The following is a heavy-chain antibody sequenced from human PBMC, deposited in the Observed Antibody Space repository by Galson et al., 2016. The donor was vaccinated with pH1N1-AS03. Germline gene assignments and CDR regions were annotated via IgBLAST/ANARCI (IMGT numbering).Heavy chain of an antibody. V-gene: IGHV4-39*07. J-gene: IGHJ4*02. CDR3: ARGLYDIWTGYLVDPFDY. Sequence: SETLSLTCTVSGDSISSTPYYWGWIRQPPGKGLEWIGTIYFRGATYYSPSLKSRVTISIDSSKNLFSLSLSSVTAADTAVYFCARGLYDIWTGYLVDPFDYWGQGALVTVSS. D-gene: IGHD3-9*01. CDR2: IYFRGAT. CDR1: GDSISSTPYY.